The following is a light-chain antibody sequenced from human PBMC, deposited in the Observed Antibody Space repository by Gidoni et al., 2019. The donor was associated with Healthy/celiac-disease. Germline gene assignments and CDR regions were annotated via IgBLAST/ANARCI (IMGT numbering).Light chain of an antibody. V-gene: IGKV3-15*01. J-gene: IGKJ4*01. Sequence: EIVMTQSPATLSLSPGERATLSCRASQSVRRNLAWYQQKPGQVHRLLIYGASTRATGIPARFSGSGSGTEFTLTISSLQSEDFAVYYCQQYNNWPLTFGGXTKVEIK. CDR3: QQYNNWPLT. CDR2: GAS. CDR1: QSVRRN.